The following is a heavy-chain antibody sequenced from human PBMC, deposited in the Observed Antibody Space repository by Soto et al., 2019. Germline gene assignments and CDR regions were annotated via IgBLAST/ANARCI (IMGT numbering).Heavy chain of an antibody. CDR1: GYAFTSYG. V-gene: IGHV1-18*04. D-gene: IGHD6-19*01. J-gene: IGHJ6*02. CDR3: ARDGYSSGWTTLSVYYYYGMDV. Sequence: ASVKVSCKASGYAFTSYGISWVRQAPGQGLEWMGWISTYNGNTNYAQKLQGRVTMTTDTSTSTAYMELRSLRSDDTAVYYCARDGYSSGWTTLSVYYYYGMDVWGQGTTVTVSS. CDR2: ISTYNGNT.